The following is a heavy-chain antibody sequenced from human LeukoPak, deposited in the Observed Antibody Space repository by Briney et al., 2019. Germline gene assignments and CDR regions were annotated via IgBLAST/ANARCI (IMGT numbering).Heavy chain of an antibody. CDR3: ARATRYSYGYGAFDI. Sequence: ASVKVSCKASGYTFTSYGISWVRQAPGQGLEWMGWISAYNGNTNYAQKLQGRVTMTTDTSTSTAYMELSSLRSEDTAVYYCARATRYSYGYGAFDIWGQGTMVTVSS. CDR1: GYTFTSYG. D-gene: IGHD5-18*01. CDR2: ISAYNGNT. V-gene: IGHV1-18*01. J-gene: IGHJ3*02.